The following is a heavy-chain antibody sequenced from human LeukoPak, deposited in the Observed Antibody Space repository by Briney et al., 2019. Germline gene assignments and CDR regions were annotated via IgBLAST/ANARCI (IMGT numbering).Heavy chain of an antibody. CDR3: TRSPDIDILTGYSRYSFDY. CDR1: GYSFTSYW. D-gene: IGHD3-9*01. CDR2: IYPGDSDT. Sequence: GESLKISCKGSGYSFTSYWIGWVRQMPGKGLEWMGIIYPGDSDTRYSPSFQGQVTISADKSISTAYLQWNSLKASDTAIYYCTRSPDIDILTGYSRYSFDYWGQGTLVTVSS. J-gene: IGHJ4*02. V-gene: IGHV5-51*01.